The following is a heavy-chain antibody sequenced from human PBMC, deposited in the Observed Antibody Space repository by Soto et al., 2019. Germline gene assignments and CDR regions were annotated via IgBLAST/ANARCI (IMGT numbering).Heavy chain of an antibody. Sequence: GGSLRLSCAASGFTFSSYAMNWVRQAPGKGLEWVSAISGSDRSTDYADSVEGRFTISRDNSKNTLYLQMSSLRAEDTAVYYCAKAGGIAVPGSHLDYWGQGTLVTVSS. D-gene: IGHD6-19*01. J-gene: IGHJ4*02. CDR3: AKAGGIAVPGSHLDY. V-gene: IGHV3-23*01. CDR2: ISGSDRST. CDR1: GFTFSSYA.